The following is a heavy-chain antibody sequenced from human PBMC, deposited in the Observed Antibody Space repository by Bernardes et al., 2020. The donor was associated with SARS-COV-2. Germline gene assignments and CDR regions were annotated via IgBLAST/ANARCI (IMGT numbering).Heavy chain of an antibody. CDR1: GFTFSSYA. CDR3: AKENRITIFGVVFGNWFDP. D-gene: IGHD3-3*01. CDR2: ISGSGCST. V-gene: IGHV3-23*01. J-gene: IGHJ5*02. Sequence: GGSLRLSCAASGFTFSSYAMSWVRQAPGKGLEWVSAISGSGCSTSYADSVKGRFTISRDNSKNTLYLQMNSLGAEDTAVYYCAKENRITIFGVVFGNWFDPWGQGTLVTVSS.